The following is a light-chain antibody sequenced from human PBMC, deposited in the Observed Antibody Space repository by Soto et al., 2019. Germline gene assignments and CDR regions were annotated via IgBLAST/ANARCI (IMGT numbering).Light chain of an antibody. V-gene: IGLV2-14*01. J-gene: IGLJ2*01. Sequence: QSVLTQPASVSGSPGQSITISCTGTSSDVGGYNYVSWYQQHPGKAPKLMISEVSNRPSGVSNRFSGSKSGNTASLTISGLQAEDEADYYCSSYTSSSTLVFGGGTKADRP. CDR2: EVS. CDR1: SSDVGGYNY. CDR3: SSYTSSSTLV.